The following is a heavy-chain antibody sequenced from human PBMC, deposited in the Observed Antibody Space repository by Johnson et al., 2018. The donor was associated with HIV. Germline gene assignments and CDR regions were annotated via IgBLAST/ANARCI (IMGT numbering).Heavy chain of an antibody. V-gene: IGHV3-15*01. J-gene: IGHJ3*02. CDR1: GFTFDDYD. D-gene: IGHD1-26*01. CDR3: TAHYRNAFDI. Sequence: VQLVESGGNVVRPGGSMRLSCAASGFTFDDYDMSWVRQAPGKGLEWVGRLKSRTDGETADYAAPVKGRFTLSRDDSKNTLFLQMNGLKTEDTALYYCTAHYRNAFDIWGQWTMVTVSS. CDR2: LKSRTDGETA.